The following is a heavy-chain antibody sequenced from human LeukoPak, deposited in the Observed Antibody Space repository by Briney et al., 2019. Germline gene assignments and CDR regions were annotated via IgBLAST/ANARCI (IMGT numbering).Heavy chain of an antibody. D-gene: IGHD2-2*01. CDR2: ISAYNGNT. Sequence: ASVKVSCKASGYTFTSYGISWVQQAPGQGLEWMGWISAYNGNTNYAQKLQGRVTMTTDTSTSTAYMELRSLRSDDTAVYYCARDPRCSSTSCYDGMDVWGQGTTVTVSS. V-gene: IGHV1-18*01. CDR1: GYTFTSYG. J-gene: IGHJ6*02. CDR3: ARDPRCSSTSCYDGMDV.